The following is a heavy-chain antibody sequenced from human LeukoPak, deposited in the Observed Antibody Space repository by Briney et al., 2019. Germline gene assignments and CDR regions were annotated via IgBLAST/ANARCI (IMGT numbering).Heavy chain of an antibody. J-gene: IGHJ4*02. Sequence: GRSLRLSCAASGFTFSSYGMHWVRQAPGKGLEWVAVISYDGSNKYYADSVKGRFTISRDNSKNTLYLQMNSLRAEDTAVYYCAKDKLEYYFDYWGQGTLVTVSS. D-gene: IGHD1-1*01. V-gene: IGHV3-30*18. CDR1: GFTFSSYG. CDR3: AKDKLEYYFDY. CDR2: ISYDGSNK.